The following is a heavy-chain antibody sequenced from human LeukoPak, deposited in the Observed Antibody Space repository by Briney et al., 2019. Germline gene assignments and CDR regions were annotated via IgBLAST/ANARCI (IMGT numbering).Heavy chain of an antibody. CDR3: GRERAAMDS. V-gene: IGHV4-4*07. D-gene: IGHD5-18*01. CDR1: GGSISSYY. CDR2: IYTSGST. J-gene: IGHJ5*02. Sequence: SETLSLTCSVSGGSISSYYWSWIRQPAGKGLEWIGRIYTSGSTNCNPSLKSRVTMSVDTSKNQFSLKMTSVTAADTAVYFRGRERAAMDSWGQGTLVTVSS.